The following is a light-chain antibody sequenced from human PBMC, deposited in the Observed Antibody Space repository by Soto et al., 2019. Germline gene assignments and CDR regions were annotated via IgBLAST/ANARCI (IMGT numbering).Light chain of an antibody. Sequence: QSVLSQPPSVSGAPGQKVTISCSGNSSNIGNNYVSWYQQLQGTAPKLLIYDNNKRPSGIPDRFSVSRSGTSATLGITGLQTGDEGDYYCGTWYSSLSAGRGVFGGGTKLTVL. CDR1: SSNIGNNY. CDR3: GTWYSSLSAGRGV. V-gene: IGLV1-51*01. CDR2: DNN. J-gene: IGLJ3*02.